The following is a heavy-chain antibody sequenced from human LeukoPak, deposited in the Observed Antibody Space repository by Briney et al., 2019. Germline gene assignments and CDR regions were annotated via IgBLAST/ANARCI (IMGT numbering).Heavy chain of an antibody. CDR3: ARDRGITTARGVPSWFDP. CDR1: GGSVSSSNYY. J-gene: IGHJ5*02. CDR2: IYTTGNP. V-gene: IGHV4-61*02. D-gene: IGHD3-10*01. Sequence: SETLSLTCTVSGGSVSSSNYYWTWIRQPAGKGLEWIGRIYTTGNPSYSPSLKSRVTISVDTSTNQFSLKLTSVSAADTAVYYCARDRGITTARGVPSWFDPWGQGTLVTVSS.